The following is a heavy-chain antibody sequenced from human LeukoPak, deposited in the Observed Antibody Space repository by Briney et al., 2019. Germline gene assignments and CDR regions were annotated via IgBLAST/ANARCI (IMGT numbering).Heavy chain of an antibody. CDR1: GFTFSSDG. Sequence: QPGRSLRLACAASGFTFSSDGMHWVRQAPGKWLEWVAVISYVGSNKYYADSMNSRFTISRDNSKTTLYLQMNSLRAEDTAVYYCAKTSRGYSYGLKYFDYWGQGTLVTVSS. V-gene: IGHV3-30*18. CDR2: ISYVGSNK. CDR3: AKTSRGYSYGLKYFDY. J-gene: IGHJ4*02. D-gene: IGHD5-18*01.